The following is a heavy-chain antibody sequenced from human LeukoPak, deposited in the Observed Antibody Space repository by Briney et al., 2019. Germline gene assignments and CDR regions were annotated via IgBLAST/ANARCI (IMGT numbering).Heavy chain of an antibody. Sequence: GASVKVSCKASGYTFTSYYMHWLRQPPGQGLAWLGIINPSGGSTSYAQKFQGRVTMTRDMSTSTVYMELSSLRSEDTAVYYCARSRASGYSYGSPFDYWGQGTLVTVSS. D-gene: IGHD5-18*01. CDR3: ARSRASGYSYGSPFDY. V-gene: IGHV1-46*01. J-gene: IGHJ4*02. CDR1: GYTFTSYY. CDR2: INPSGGST.